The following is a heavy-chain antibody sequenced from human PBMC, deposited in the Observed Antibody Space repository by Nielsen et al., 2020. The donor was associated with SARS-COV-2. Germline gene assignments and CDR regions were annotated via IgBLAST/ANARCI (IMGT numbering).Heavy chain of an antibody. Sequence: SETLSLTCTVSGGSISSYYWSWIRQPPGKGLEWIGYIYYSGSTNYNPSLKSRVTISVDTSKNQFSLKLSSVTAADTAVYYCAKLEGGLDYWGQGTLVTVSS. CDR1: GGSISSYY. J-gene: IGHJ4*02. D-gene: IGHD1-26*01. CDR3: AKLEGGLDY. CDR2: IYYSGST. V-gene: IGHV4-59*01.